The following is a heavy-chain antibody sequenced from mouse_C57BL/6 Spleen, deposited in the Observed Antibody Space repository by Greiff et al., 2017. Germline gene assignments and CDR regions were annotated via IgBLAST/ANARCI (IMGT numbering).Heavy chain of an antibody. CDR2: IHPNSGST. CDR1: GYTFTSYW. V-gene: IGHV1-64*01. J-gene: IGHJ1*03. CDR3: ARKRGYGSSYWYFDV. D-gene: IGHD1-1*01. Sequence: QVQLQQPGAELVKPGASVKLSCKASGYTFTSYWLHWVKQRPGQGLEWIGMIHPNSGSTNYNEKFKSKATLTVDKSSSTAYMQLSSLTSEDSTVYYCARKRGYGSSYWYFDVWGTGTTVTVSS.